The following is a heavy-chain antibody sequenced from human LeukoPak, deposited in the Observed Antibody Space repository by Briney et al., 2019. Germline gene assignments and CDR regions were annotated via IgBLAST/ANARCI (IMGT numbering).Heavy chain of an antibody. V-gene: IGHV3-23*01. J-gene: IGHJ3*02. Sequence: HTGGSLRLSCAASGFTFSSYAMSWVRQAPGRGLEWVSAISGSGGSTYYADSVKGRFTISRDNSKNTLYLQMNSLRAEDTAVYYCAKYSSSWYQDAFDIWGQGTMVTVSS. CDR3: AKYSSSWYQDAFDI. D-gene: IGHD6-13*01. CDR2: ISGSGGST. CDR1: GFTFSSYA.